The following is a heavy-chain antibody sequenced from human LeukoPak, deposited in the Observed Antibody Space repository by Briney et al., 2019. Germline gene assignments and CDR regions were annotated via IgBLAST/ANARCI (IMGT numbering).Heavy chain of an antibody. J-gene: IGHJ4*02. V-gene: IGHV3-9*01. CDR1: GFTLDDYA. CDR2: ISWNSGSI. D-gene: IGHD3-22*01. Sequence: GGPLRLSCAASGFTLDDYAMHWVRQAPGKGLEWVSGISWNSGSIGYADSVKGRFTVSRDNAKNTLYLQMDSLRAEDSAVYYCARGLVHDTSGYYSDYWGQGILVTVSS. CDR3: ARGLVHDTSGYYSDY.